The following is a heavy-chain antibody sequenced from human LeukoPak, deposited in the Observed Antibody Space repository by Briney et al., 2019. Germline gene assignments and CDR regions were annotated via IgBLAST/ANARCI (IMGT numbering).Heavy chain of an antibody. J-gene: IGHJ4*02. Sequence: PGGSLRLSSAASGFTFSIYWMSWVRQAPGKRLEWVANIKQDGSEKYYVDSVKGRFTISRDNAKNSLYLQMNSLRAEDTAVYYCARDQYGGYEGYYFDYWGQGTLVTVSS. CDR1: GFTFSIYW. CDR2: IKQDGSEK. D-gene: IGHD5-12*01. V-gene: IGHV3-7*01. CDR3: ARDQYGGYEGYYFDY.